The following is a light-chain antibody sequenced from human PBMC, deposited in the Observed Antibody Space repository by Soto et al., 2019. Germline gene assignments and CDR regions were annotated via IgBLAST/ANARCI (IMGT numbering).Light chain of an antibody. J-gene: IGKJ1*01. CDR1: QSISSW. Sequence: DIQMTQSPSTLSASVGDRVTITCRASQSISSWLAWYQQKPGKAPKLLIYDASSLESGVPSTFSGSGSGTEFTLSISSLQPDDFATYYCQQYNSYSLRWTFDQGTKVEIK. CDR2: DAS. CDR3: QQYNSYSLRWT. V-gene: IGKV1-5*01.